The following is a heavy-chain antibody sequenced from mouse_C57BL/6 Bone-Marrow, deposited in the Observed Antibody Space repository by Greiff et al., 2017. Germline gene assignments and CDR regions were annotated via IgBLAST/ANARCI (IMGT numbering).Heavy chain of an antibody. D-gene: IGHD1-1*01. J-gene: IGHJ2*01. V-gene: IGHV1-50*01. CDR3: AICYDFDY. Sequence: QVQLQQPGAELVKPGASVKLSCKASGYTFTSYWMQWVKQRPGQGLEWIGEIDPSDSYTNYNQKFKGKATLTVDTSSSTAYMQLSSLTSEDSAVYYCAICYDFDYWGQGTTLTVSS. CDR2: IDPSDSYT. CDR1: GYTFTSYW.